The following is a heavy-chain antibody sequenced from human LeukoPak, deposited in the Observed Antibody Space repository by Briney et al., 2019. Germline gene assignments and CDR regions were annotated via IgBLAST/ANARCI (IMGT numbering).Heavy chain of an antibody. CDR2: SRDKGNSYTT. V-gene: IGHV3-72*01. Sequence: PGGSLRLSCAASGFSFSYYWMSWVRQAPGKGLEWVGRSRDKGNSYTTAYAASVRGRFTISRDDSKNSLYLQMNSLKIEDTAVYYCTKLARAPRDFDYWGQGTLVTVSS. D-gene: IGHD3-10*01. J-gene: IGHJ4*01. CDR1: GFSFSYYW. CDR3: TKLARAPRDFDY.